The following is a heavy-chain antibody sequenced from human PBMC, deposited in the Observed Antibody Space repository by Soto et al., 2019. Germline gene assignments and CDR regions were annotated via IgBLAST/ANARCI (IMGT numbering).Heavy chain of an antibody. CDR1: KCVYRDCG. J-gene: IGHJ6*02. Sequence: HGGCVRHSVAEAKCVYRDCGMNRVRQAPGKGLEWVAIIWHDGNNKYYADSVRGRFIISRDNSKNRLYLQMNSLRAEDTAVYYCASDLVGASDSYGLDVWGQGTPVTVSS. D-gene: IGHD1-26*01. CDR2: IWHDGNNK. CDR3: ASDLVGASDSYGLDV. V-gene: IGHV3-33*01.